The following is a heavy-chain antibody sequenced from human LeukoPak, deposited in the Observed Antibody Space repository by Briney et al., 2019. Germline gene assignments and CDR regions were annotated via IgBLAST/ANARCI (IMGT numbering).Heavy chain of an antibody. D-gene: IGHD5-12*01. Sequence: GGPLRLSCAASGFTFSSYWMHWVRQAPGKGLVWVSRVKSDGSSTDYADFVKGRFTISRDNAKNMLFLQMNSLRAEDTAVYFCARDGYVGFDYWGQGTLVTVSS. CDR2: VKSDGSST. CDR1: GFTFSSYW. J-gene: IGHJ4*02. V-gene: IGHV3-74*01. CDR3: ARDGYVGFDY.